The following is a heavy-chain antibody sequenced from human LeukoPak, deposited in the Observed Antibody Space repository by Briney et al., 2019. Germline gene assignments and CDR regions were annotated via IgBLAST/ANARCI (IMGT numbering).Heavy chain of an antibody. CDR3: AGEKIAAALDY. Sequence: AGASLRLSCAASGFTFSSYAMSWVRQAPGKGLEWVSAISANGATTYYADSVKGRFTISRDNSKNTLYLQMNSLRAEDTAVYYCAGEKIAAALDYWGQGTLVTVSS. CDR1: GFTFSSYA. D-gene: IGHD6-13*01. J-gene: IGHJ4*02. V-gene: IGHV3-23*01. CDR2: ISANGATT.